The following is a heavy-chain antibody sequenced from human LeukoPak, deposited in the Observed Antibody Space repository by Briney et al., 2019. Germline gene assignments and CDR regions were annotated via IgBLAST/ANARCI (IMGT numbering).Heavy chain of an antibody. Sequence: SQTLSLTCAISGDSVSSNSAAWNWIRQSPSSGLEWLGRTYYRSKWYNDYAVSVKSRITINPDTSKNQFSLQLNSATPEDTAVYYCARCRTGTMWAWFDPWGQGTLVTVSS. J-gene: IGHJ5*02. D-gene: IGHD1-7*01. CDR3: ARCRTGTMWAWFDP. CDR1: GDSVSSNSAA. V-gene: IGHV6-1*01. CDR2: TYYRSKWYN.